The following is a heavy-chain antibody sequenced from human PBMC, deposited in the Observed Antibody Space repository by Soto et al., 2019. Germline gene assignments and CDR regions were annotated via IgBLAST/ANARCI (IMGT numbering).Heavy chain of an antibody. CDR1: GYTFTDFY. J-gene: IGHJ4*02. V-gene: IGHV1-2*02. D-gene: IGHD1-1*01. Sequence: QVQLVQSGAEVKKPGASVMVSCKTSGYTFTDFYINWVRQAPGQGLEWMGWINPNTGGTKPSRRFQGRVTLNRDTSTTTAYMELTRPTSEDTAVYFCATQTGTVPNFADHWGQGTLVTVSS. CDR3: ATQTGTVPNFADH. CDR2: INPNTGGT.